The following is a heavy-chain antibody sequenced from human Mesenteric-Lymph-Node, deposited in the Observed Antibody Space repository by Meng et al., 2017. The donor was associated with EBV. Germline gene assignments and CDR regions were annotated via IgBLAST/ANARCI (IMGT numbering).Heavy chain of an antibody. V-gene: IGHV1-46*01. Sequence: QVDRVQSGGEVKKPGASVRVSCKASGYSFTRYYIHWVRQAPGQGLEWMGIINPSGGSTSYAQKFQGRVTVTMDTSTSTVYMELRSLRSEDTAVYYCAREGLSSSSYYFDFWGQGTLVTVSS. CDR1: GYSFTRYY. CDR2: INPSGGST. D-gene: IGHD6-6*01. CDR3: AREGLSSSSYYFDF. J-gene: IGHJ4*02.